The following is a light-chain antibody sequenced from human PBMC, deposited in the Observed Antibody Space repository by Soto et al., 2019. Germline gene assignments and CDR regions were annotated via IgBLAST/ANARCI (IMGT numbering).Light chain of an antibody. Sequence: EIVLTQSPGTLSLSSGERDTLSCSASQSVGSYLAWYHQKPGQAPRLLIYAASGRATGVPDRFSGSGSGTDFTLTISRLEPEDFAVYYCQQYDSSPRTVGQGTKVEIK. CDR2: AAS. V-gene: IGKV3-20*01. CDR3: QQYDSSPRT. CDR1: QSVGSY. J-gene: IGKJ1*01.